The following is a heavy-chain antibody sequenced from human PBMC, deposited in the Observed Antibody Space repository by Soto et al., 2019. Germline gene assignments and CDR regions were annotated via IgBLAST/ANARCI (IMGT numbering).Heavy chain of an antibody. J-gene: IGHJ4*02. V-gene: IGHV5-51*01. CDR2: IYPGDSDA. CDR1: GYTFSKDW. CDR3: ARQGGEYNTMSDY. Sequence: PWESLQISCKGSGYTFSKDWIGWVRQTPWKGLERMGMIYPGDSDARYSPSFEGQVTFSVDKSINTAYLQWNSLKASDTAMYYCARQGGEYNTMSDYWGQGPPVTVS. D-gene: IGHD3-10*01.